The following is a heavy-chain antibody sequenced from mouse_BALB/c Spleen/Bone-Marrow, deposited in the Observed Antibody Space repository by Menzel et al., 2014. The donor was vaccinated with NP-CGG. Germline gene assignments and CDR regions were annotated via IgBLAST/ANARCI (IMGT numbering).Heavy chain of an antibody. Sequence: VQLQQSGPELVKPGASVKISCKASGYSFTGYYMHWVKQSHVKSLEWIGRINPYNGATSYNQNFKDKASLTVDKSSSTAYMELHSLTSEDSAVYYFTRRNYGSSYWYFDVRGAGTPVTVSS. V-gene: IGHV1-31*01. CDR2: INPYNGAT. CDR1: GYSFTGYY. CDR3: TRRNYGSSYWYFDV. D-gene: IGHD1-1*01. J-gene: IGHJ1*01.